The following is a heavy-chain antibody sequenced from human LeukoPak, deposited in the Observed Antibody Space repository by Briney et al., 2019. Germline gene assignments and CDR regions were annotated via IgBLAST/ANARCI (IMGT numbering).Heavy chain of an antibody. CDR1: GFTFSSYG. J-gene: IGHJ4*02. CDR2: ISYDGSNK. V-gene: IGHV3-30*18. CDR3: AKDPPGAHK. Sequence: GRSLRLSCAASGFTFSSYGMHWVRQAPGKGLEWVAVISYDGSNKYYADSVKGRFTISRDNSKNTLYLQMNSLRAEDTAVYYCAKDPPGAHKWGQGTLVTVSS.